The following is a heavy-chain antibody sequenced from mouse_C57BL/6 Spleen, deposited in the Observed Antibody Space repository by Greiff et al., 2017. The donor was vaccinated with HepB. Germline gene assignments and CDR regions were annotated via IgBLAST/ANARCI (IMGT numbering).Heavy chain of an antibody. CDR2: IYPGSGNT. CDR3: ARSSYYGSSPFAY. Sequence: VQLQESGAELVRPGASVKLSCKASGYTFTDYYINWVKQRPGQGLEWIARIYPGSGNTYYNEKFKGKATLTAEKSSSTAYMQLSSLTSEDSAVYFCARSSYYGSSPFAYWGQGTLVTVSA. J-gene: IGHJ3*01. D-gene: IGHD1-1*01. CDR1: GYTFTDYY. V-gene: IGHV1-76*01.